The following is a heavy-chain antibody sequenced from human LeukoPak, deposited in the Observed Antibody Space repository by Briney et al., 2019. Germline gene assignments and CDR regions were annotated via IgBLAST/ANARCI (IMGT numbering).Heavy chain of an antibody. CDR2: INPNSGGT. V-gene: IGHV1-2*02. CDR3: AREKYSSSSLGAWFDP. D-gene: IGHD6-6*01. J-gene: IGHJ5*02. Sequence: ASVKVSCKASGYTFTSYYMHWVRQAPGQGLEWMGWINPNSGGTNYAQKFQGRVTMTRDTSISTAYMELSRLRSDDTAVYYCAREKYSSSSLGAWFDPWGQGTLVTVSS. CDR1: GYTFTSYY.